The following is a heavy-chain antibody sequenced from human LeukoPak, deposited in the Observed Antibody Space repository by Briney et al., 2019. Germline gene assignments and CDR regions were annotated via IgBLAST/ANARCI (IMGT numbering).Heavy chain of an antibody. Sequence: ASVKVSCKASGYTFTSSGISWVRQAPGQGLEWMGWISAYNGNTNYAQKLQGRVTMTTDTSTSTAYMELRSLRSDDTAVHYCARGGVAAGISSWFDPWGQGTLVTVSS. CDR3: ARGGVAAGISSWFDP. V-gene: IGHV1-18*01. D-gene: IGHD6-13*01. CDR2: ISAYNGNT. J-gene: IGHJ5*02. CDR1: GYTFTSSG.